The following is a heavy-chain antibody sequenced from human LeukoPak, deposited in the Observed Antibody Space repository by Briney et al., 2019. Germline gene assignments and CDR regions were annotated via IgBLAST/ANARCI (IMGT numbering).Heavy chain of an antibody. D-gene: IGHD3-22*01. J-gene: IGHJ4*02. V-gene: IGHV4-59*01. CDR3: AKSLYYYDGSGYS. CDR2: VYYSGTT. Sequence: SSETLSLTCTVSGGSISSYYWNWIRQPPGRGLEWIGYVYYSGTTNYNPSLKSRVTISVDTSKNQFSLNQTSVTAADTAVYYCAKSLYYYDGSGYSWGQGILVTVSS. CDR1: GGSISSYY.